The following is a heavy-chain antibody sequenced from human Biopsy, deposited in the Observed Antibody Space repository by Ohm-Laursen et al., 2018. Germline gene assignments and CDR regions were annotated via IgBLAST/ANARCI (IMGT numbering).Heavy chain of an antibody. CDR3: ARGPHSGSHSCFDY. V-gene: IGHV1-69*01. J-gene: IGHJ4*02. Sequence: GSSVKVSCKASGGTFINYDISWVRQAPGQGLEWMGGIIPMFGTANYAQMFQGRVTISADESTSTSYMELSSLTTEDTAIYYCARGPHSGSHSCFDYWGRGTLVTVSS. CDR2: IIPMFGTA. CDR1: GGTFINYD. D-gene: IGHD1-26*01.